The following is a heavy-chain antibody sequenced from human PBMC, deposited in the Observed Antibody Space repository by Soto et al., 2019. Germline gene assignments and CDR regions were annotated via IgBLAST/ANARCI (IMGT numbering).Heavy chain of an antibody. CDR1: RFTFSDYG. V-gene: IGHV3-33*01. D-gene: IGHD6-19*01. CDR2: IWYDGINK. Sequence: VGSLRLSCAASRFTFSDYGMHWVRQAPGKGLEWVAVIWYDGINKYYADSVKGRFTISRDNSKKTLFLQMNSLRAEDTAVYYCARLQSDYYFGMDVWGQGTTVTVSS. J-gene: IGHJ6*02. CDR3: ARLQSDYYFGMDV.